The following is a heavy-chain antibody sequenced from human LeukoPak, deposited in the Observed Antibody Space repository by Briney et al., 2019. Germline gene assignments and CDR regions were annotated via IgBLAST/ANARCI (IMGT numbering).Heavy chain of an antibody. D-gene: IGHD3-22*01. Sequence: ASVKASCKASGYTFTSYYMHWVRQAPGQGLEWMGIINPSGGSTSHAQKFQGRVTMTRDTSTSTVYMELSSLRSEDTAVYYCARDLHSSGYLYYFDYWGQGTLVTVSS. CDR1: GYTFTSYY. J-gene: IGHJ4*02. V-gene: IGHV1-46*01. CDR3: ARDLHSSGYLYYFDY. CDR2: INPSGGST.